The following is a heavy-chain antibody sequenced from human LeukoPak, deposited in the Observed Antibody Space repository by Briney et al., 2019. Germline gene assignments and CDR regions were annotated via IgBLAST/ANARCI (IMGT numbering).Heavy chain of an antibody. CDR1: GFTFSSYG. J-gene: IGHJ3*02. V-gene: IGHV3-30*18. Sequence: GGSLRLSCAASGFTFSSYGMHWVRQAPGKGLEWVAVISYDGSNKYYADSVKGRFTISRDNSKNTLYLQMNSLRAEDTAVYYCEKEGYCSGGSCYEDAFDIWGEGTMVTVSS. CDR2: ISYDGSNK. CDR3: EKEGYCSGGSCYEDAFDI. D-gene: IGHD2-15*01.